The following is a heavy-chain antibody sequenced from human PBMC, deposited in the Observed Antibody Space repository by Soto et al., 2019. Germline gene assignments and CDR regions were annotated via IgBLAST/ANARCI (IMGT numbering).Heavy chain of an antibody. V-gene: IGHV3-33*01. J-gene: IGHJ6*02. CDR3: ASEYCSGGSCYYSGMDV. D-gene: IGHD2-15*01. Sequence: ESGGGVVQPGRSLRLSCAASGFTFSNYGMHWVRQAPGKGLEWVAVIWYDGSNKYYADSVKGRFTISRDNSKNTLYLQMNSLRAEDTAVYYCASEYCSGGSCYYSGMDVWGQGTTVTVSS. CDR2: IWYDGSNK. CDR1: GFTFSNYG.